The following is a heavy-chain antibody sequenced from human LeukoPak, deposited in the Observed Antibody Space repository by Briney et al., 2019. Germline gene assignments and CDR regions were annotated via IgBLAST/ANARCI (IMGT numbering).Heavy chain of an antibody. CDR2: IYYSGST. CDR3: ARAGLRYGIDY. Sequence: SETLSLTCTVSGGSVSSSNSYWGWIRQPPGKGLEWIGSIYYSGSTYYSPSLKSRVTISVDTSKNQFSLKLSSVTAADTAVYYCARAGLRYGIDYWGQGTLVTVSS. V-gene: IGHV4-39*01. CDR1: GGSVSSSNSY. J-gene: IGHJ4*02. D-gene: IGHD1-1*01.